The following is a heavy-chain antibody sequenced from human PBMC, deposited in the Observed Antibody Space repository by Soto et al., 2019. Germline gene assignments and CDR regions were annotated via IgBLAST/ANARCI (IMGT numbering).Heavy chain of an antibody. CDR2: IRSKAYGGTT. J-gene: IGHJ6*02. V-gene: IGHV3-49*03. D-gene: IGHD3-10*01. Sequence: PGGSLRLSCTASGFTFGDYAMSWFRQAPGKGLEWVGFIRSKAYGGTTEYAASVKGRFTISRDDSKSIAYLQMNSLKTEDTAVYYCTRALWFGELSYGMDVWGQGTTVTVSS. CDR3: TRALWFGELSYGMDV. CDR1: GFTFGDYA.